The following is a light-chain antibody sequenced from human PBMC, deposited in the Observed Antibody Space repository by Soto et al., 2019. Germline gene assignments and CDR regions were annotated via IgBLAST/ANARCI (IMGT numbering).Light chain of an antibody. CDR3: QHYDDSVWT. Sequence: EIVLTQSPGTLSLSPGERATLSSRASQSVSSTNLAWYQQKPGQAPRLLIYGASSRATGIPDRFSGSGSGTDFTLTISRLEPEDFAVYYCQHYDDSVWTFGQGTQVEIK. CDR2: GAS. V-gene: IGKV3-20*01. CDR1: QSVSSTN. J-gene: IGKJ1*01.